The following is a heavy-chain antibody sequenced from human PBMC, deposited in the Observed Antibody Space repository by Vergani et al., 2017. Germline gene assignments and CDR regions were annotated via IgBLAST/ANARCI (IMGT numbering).Heavy chain of an antibody. V-gene: IGHV3-33*01. CDR1: GFTFNQYG. J-gene: IGHJ5*02. D-gene: IGHD1-14*01. CDR2: TWYDGNNK. CDR3: ARDWRLLYNRFDP. Sequence: QVQLVESGGGVVQPGRSLRLSCAASGFTFNQYGMHWVRQAPGKGLEWVAVTWYDGNNKQYADSVKGRFTISRDNSKSTMYLQMNSLRDEDTGVYYCARDWRLLYNRFDPWGQGTQVTVSS.